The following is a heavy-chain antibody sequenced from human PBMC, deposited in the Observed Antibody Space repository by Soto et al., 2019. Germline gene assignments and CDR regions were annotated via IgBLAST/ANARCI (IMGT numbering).Heavy chain of an antibody. D-gene: IGHD2-2*01. CDR1: GFTFSSYA. Sequence: ESGGGLVQPGGSLRLSCAASGFTFSSYAMSWVRQAPGKGLEWVSAISGSGGSTYYADSVKGRFTISRDNSKNTLYLQMNSLRAEDTAVYYCAKDGRYCSSTSCQYYFDYWGQGTLVTVSS. J-gene: IGHJ4*02. V-gene: IGHV3-23*01. CDR3: AKDGRYCSSTSCQYYFDY. CDR2: ISGSGGST.